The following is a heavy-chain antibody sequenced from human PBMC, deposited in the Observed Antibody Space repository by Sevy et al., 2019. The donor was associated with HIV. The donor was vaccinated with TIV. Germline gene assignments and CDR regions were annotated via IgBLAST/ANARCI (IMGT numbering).Heavy chain of an antibody. CDR2: ISGGGRNI. D-gene: IGHD6-13*01. CDR1: GFTFSDFY. Sequence: GGSLRLSCAASGFTFSDFYMSWIRQAPGKGLEWISYISGGGRNIYYADSVKGRFTISRDNAKNSLYLQMNSLRAEDTAVYYCAREGILNPPGTSYWGQGTLVTVSS. J-gene: IGHJ4*01. CDR3: AREGILNPPGTSY. V-gene: IGHV3-11*01.